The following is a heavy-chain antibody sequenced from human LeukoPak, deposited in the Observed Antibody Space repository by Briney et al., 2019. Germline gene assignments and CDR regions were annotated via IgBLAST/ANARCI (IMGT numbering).Heavy chain of an antibody. CDR3: ASLGRYFDL. D-gene: IGHD3-16*01. V-gene: IGHV4-34*01. Sequence: TGGSLRLSCAASGFTFSSHSMNWVRQPPGKGLEWIGEINHSGSTNYNPSLKSRVTISVDTSKNQFSLKLSSVTAADTAVYYCASLGRYFDLWGRGTLVTVSS. J-gene: IGHJ2*01. CDR1: GFTFSSHS. CDR2: INHSGST.